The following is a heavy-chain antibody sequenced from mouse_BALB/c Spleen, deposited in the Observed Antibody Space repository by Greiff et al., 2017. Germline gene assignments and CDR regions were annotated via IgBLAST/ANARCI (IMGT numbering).Heavy chain of an antibody. CDR3: ARGDYGNFLFDY. D-gene: IGHD2-1*01. V-gene: IGHV3-6*02. Sequence: EVQLQESGPGLVKPSQSLSLTCSVTGYSITSGYYWNWIRQFPGNKLEWMGYISYDGSNNYNPSLKNRISITRDTSKNQFFLKLNSVTTEDTATYYCARGDYGNFLFDYWGQGTTLTVSS. CDR1: GYSITSGYY. CDR2: ISYDGSN. J-gene: IGHJ2*01.